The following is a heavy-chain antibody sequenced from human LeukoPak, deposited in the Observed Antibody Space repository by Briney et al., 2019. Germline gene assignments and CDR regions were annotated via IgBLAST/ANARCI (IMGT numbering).Heavy chain of an antibody. D-gene: IGHD3-22*01. V-gene: IGHV3-30-3*01. J-gene: IGHJ3*01. Sequence: GGSLRLSCAASGFTVSSNYMSWVRQAPGKGLEWVAVISYDGSNKYYADSVKGRFTISRDNSKNTLYLQMNSLRAEDTAVYYCARDLLSWYYYDSSGYYPNWGQGTMVTVSS. CDR1: GFTVSSNY. CDR3: ARDLLSWYYYDSSGYYPN. CDR2: ISYDGSNK.